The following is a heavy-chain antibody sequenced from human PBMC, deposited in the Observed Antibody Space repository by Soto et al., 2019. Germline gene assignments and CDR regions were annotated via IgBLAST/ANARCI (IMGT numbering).Heavy chain of an antibody. J-gene: IGHJ4*02. CDR2: IYWNDDK. CDR3: AHRPSGWYLFDY. Sequence: QITLKESGPTLVRSTQTLTLTCTFSGFSLSTSGLGVGWSRQPPGKALEWLALIYWNDDKRYSPSLKARLTIIKDTSKNQVVLTMTNMDPVDTATYYCAHRPSGWYLFDYWGQGTLVTVSS. V-gene: IGHV2-5*01. D-gene: IGHD6-19*01. CDR1: GFSLSTSGLG.